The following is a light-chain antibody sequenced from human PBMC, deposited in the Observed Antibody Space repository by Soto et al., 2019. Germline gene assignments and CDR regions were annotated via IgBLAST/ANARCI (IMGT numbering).Light chain of an antibody. J-gene: IGKJ1*01. Sequence: DIQLTQSPSTLSASVGDRVTITCRASQSVNTWLAWYQQKPGKAPKTLIYDASSLESGVPSRFSGSGSGTEFTLTISSLQPDDFATYYCQQYNSYSRTFGQGTKVDIK. CDR1: QSVNTW. V-gene: IGKV1-5*01. CDR3: QQYNSYSRT. CDR2: DAS.